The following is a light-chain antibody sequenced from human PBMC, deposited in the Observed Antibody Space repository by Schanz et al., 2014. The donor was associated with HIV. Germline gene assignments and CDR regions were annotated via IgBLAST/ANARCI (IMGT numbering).Light chain of an antibody. CDR3: QTWDTGTHVL. CDR2: LNSDGSH. Sequence: QLVLTQSPSASASLGASVKLTCTLSSGHSNYAVAWHQQQPEKGPRYLMNLNSDGSHNKGDGIPDRFSGSSSGAERYLTISSLQSEDEADYYCQTWDTGTHVLFGGGTKVT. V-gene: IGLV4-69*01. CDR1: SGHSNYA. J-gene: IGLJ2*01.